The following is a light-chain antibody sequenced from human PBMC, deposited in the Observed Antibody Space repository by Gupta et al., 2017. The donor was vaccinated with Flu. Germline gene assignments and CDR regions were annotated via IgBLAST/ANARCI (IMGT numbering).Light chain of an antibody. CDR2: KAS. CDR1: PSINTW. V-gene: IGKV1-5*03. Sequence: PSILSASVGARVTITCRASPSINTWLAWYQQKSGKAPTVLIYKASTLKSGVPSRFSGSGSGTEFTLTISGLQPDDFATYYCQQYHTYPITFGQGTKAEI. CDR3: QQYHTYPIT. J-gene: IGKJ2*01.